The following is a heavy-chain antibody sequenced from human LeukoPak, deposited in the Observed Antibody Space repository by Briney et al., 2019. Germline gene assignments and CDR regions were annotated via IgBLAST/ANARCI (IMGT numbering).Heavy chain of an antibody. J-gene: IGHJ4*02. CDR2: INHSGST. V-gene: IGHV4-34*01. D-gene: IGHD6-19*01. CDR3: AREAVAGTNFDY. CDR1: GGSFSGYY. Sequence: SETLSLTCAVYGGSFSGYYWSWIRQPPGKGLEWIGEINHSGSTNYNPSLKSRVTISVDTSKNQFSLKLSSVTAADTAVYYCAREAVAGTNFDYWGQGALVTVSS.